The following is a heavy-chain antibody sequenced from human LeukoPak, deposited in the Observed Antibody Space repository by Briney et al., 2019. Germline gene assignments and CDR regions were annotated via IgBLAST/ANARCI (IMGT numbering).Heavy chain of an antibody. V-gene: IGHV3-48*02. CDR1: GFTFSSYW. CDR3: ARGITIFGVVIHYYYYGMDV. J-gene: IGHJ6*02. CDR2: ISSSSSTI. Sequence: PGGSLRLSCAASGFTFSSYWMSWVRQAPGKGLEWVSYISSSSSTIYYADSVKGRFTISRDNAKNSLYLQMNSLRDEDTAVYYCARGITIFGVVIHYYYYGMDVWGQGTTVTVSS. D-gene: IGHD3-3*01.